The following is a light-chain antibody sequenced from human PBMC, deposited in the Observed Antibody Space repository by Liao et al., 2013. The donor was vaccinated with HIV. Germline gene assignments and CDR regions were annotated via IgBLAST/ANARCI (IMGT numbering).Light chain of an antibody. CDR2: YDT. J-gene: IGLJ1*01. CDR3: QVWDSSSDHP. CDR1: HVGSKS. Sequence: SYVLTQPPSVSVAPGKTASISCGGDHVGSKSLHWYQQKPGQAPVVVIYYDTDRPSGIPERFSGSNSGNTATLTISRVEAGDEADYYCQVWDSSSDHPFGTGTKVTVL. V-gene: IGLV3-21*04.